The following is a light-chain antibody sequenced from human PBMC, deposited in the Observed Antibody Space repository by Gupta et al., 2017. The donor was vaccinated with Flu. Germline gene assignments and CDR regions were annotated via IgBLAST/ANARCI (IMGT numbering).Light chain of an antibody. CDR3: QQTYSIPT. CDR1: QTISTY. CDR2: ATS. V-gene: IGKV1-39*01. J-gene: IGKJ1*01. Sequence: IQVTQSPSSLSASVGDRVTITCRASQTISTYLNWYRHKPGKAPELLIYATSTLQGGVPSRFSGSRSGTDFTVTSSSLQPEDFAIYFWQQTYSIPTFGQETKVEI.